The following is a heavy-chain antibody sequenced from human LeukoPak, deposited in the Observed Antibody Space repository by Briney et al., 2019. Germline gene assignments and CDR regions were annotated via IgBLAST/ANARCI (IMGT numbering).Heavy chain of an antibody. J-gene: IGHJ4*02. CDR1: GGSISPYY. CDR2: IYYSGST. V-gene: IGHV4-59*01. CDR3: ARGKHYYDSSGYL. D-gene: IGHD3-22*01. Sequence: SETLSLTCTVSGGSISPYYWNWIRQPPGKGLEWIGYIYYSGSTNFNPSLKSRVTISVDTSKNQFSLKLSSVTAADTAVYYCARGKHYYDSSGYLWGQGTLVTVSS.